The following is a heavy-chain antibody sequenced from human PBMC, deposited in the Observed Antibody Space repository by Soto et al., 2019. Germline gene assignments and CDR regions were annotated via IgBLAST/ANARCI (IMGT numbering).Heavy chain of an antibody. Sequence: SETLSLTCAVSGVSISSSNWWWSVRHPSGKGLEWVGEICNSGSTNYNPSVKSRVTISVDKSKNQFSLKLSSVTDADTAVYYCARDLVDGEYYYYGMDVWGQGTTVTVSS. CDR3: ARDLVDGEYYYYGMDV. J-gene: IGHJ6*02. D-gene: IGHD4-17*01. CDR1: GVSISSSNW. CDR2: ICNSGST. V-gene: IGHV4-4*02.